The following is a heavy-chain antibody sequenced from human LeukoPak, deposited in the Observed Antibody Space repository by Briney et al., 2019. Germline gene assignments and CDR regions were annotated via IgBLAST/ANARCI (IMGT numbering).Heavy chain of an antibody. J-gene: IGHJ4*02. Sequence: PGGSLRLSCAASGFTFSSYNMNWVRQAPGKGLEWVSFISSSSTYIYYADSVKGRFTISRGNAKNTLYLQMNSLRAEDSALYYCARDFPVAGTYYFDYWGQGTLVTVSS. CDR1: GFTFSSYN. CDR3: ARDFPVAGTYYFDY. CDR2: ISSSSTYI. D-gene: IGHD6-19*01. V-gene: IGHV3-21*01.